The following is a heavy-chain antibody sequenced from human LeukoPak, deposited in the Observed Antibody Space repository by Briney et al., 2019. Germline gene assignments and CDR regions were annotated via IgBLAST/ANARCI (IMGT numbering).Heavy chain of an antibody. Sequence: PGGSLRLSCAVSGVTFNNDWMSWVRQAPGKGLEWVGNITPDGSDRYYVDSLKGRVTISRDNTKSSLYLQLNSLRAEDTAVYYCVPGGLAVSGIDYWGQGALVTVSS. V-gene: IGHV3-7*01. CDR2: ITPDGSDR. J-gene: IGHJ4*02. D-gene: IGHD6-19*01. CDR1: GVTFNNDW. CDR3: VPGGLAVSGIDY.